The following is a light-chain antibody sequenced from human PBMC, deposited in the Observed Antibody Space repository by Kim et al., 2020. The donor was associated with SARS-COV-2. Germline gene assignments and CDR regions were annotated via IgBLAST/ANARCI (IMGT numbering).Light chain of an antibody. CDR1: QGIRSY. J-gene: IGKJ5*01. V-gene: IGKV1-9*01. Sequence: SVGERVTITCRASQGIRSYLAWYQQKPGKAPKLLIYAASTLQNGVPSRFSGSGSGTEFTLTISDLQPEDFATYYCQQLDTYPRVTFGLGTRLEIK. CDR3: QQLDTYPRVT. CDR2: AAS.